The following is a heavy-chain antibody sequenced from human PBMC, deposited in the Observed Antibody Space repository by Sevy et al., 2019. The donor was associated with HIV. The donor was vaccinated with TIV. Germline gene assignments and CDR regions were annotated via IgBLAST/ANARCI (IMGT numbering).Heavy chain of an antibody. CDR1: GFTFSSYG. Sequence: VGSLRLSCAASGFTFSSYGMHWVRQAPGKGLEWVAVIWYDGSNKYYADSVKGRFTISRDNSKNTLYLQMNSLRAEDTAVYYCARLGGSSWYDYYYYMDVWGKGTTVTVSS. CDR2: IWYDGSNK. J-gene: IGHJ6*03. D-gene: IGHD6-13*01. V-gene: IGHV3-33*01. CDR3: ARLGGSSWYDYYYYMDV.